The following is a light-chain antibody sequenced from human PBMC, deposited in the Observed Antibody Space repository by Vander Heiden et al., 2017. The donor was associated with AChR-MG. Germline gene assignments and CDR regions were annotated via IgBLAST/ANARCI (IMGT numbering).Light chain of an antibody. Sequence: DIQMTQSPSSLSASIRDRVTITCRASQSISTYLNWYQQKPGKAPKVLIYGASSLQSGVPARFSGSGSGTDFILTISRLQPEDGATYYCQQSYGSPRTFGQGTKVEVK. CDR2: GAS. CDR3: QQSYGSPRT. V-gene: IGKV1-39*01. J-gene: IGKJ1*01. CDR1: QSISTY.